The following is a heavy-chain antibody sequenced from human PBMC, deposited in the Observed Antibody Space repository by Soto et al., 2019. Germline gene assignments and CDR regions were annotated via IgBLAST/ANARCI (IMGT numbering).Heavy chain of an antibody. Sequence: PSETLSLTCTVSGGSISSSLYYWGWIRQPPGKGLEWIGTIYSTVSTHYNPSLKSRVTISVDTSENQFSLKLNSVTAADTAVYFCARLPHYDTPPVTFDIWGQGAMVT. CDR1: GGSISSSLYY. J-gene: IGHJ3*02. CDR2: IYSTVST. V-gene: IGHV4-39*01. D-gene: IGHD3-22*01. CDR3: ARLPHYDTPPVTFDI.